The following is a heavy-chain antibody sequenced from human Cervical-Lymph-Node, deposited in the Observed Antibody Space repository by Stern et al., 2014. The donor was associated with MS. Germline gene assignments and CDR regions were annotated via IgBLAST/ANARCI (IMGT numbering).Heavy chain of an antibody. V-gene: IGHV1-69-2*01. D-gene: IGHD1-26*01. CDR3: ATSSSGRLHRH. CDR2: VDPEDGET. J-gene: IGHJ4*02. CDR1: GDAFIDYF. Sequence: EVQLVESGADVKKPWATVKISCKFSGDAFIDYFIHWVQQAPGKGLEWMGRVDPEDGETVFVERFQGRVTMTADTSTDTAYMELSSLRPEDTAVYYCATSSSGRLHRHWGQGTLVTVSS.